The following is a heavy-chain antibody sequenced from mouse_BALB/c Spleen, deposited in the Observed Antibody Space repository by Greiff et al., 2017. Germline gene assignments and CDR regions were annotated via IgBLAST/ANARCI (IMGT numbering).Heavy chain of an antibody. CDR2: ISNGGGST. CDR3: ARRGGYDGYSPAWFAY. V-gene: IGHV5-12-2*01. D-gene: IGHD2-3*01. Sequence: EVMLVESGGGLVQPGGSLKLSCAASGFTFSSYTMSWVRQTPEKRLEWVAYISNGGGSTYYPDTVKGRFTISRDNAKNTLYLQMSSLKSEDTAMYYCARRGGYDGYSPAWFAYWGQGTLVTVSA. J-gene: IGHJ3*01. CDR1: GFTFSSYT.